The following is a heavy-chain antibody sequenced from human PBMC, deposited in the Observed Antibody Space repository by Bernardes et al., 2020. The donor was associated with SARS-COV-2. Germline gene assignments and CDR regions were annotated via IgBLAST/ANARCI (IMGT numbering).Heavy chain of an antibody. CDR1: GYTFTSYG. CDR3: ARDRMVGLRFLDSMGFEGRHGLDY. V-gene: IGHV1-18*01. D-gene: IGHD3-3*01. Sequence: ASVKVSCKASGYTFTSYGISWVRQAPGQGPEWMGWISAYNGNTNYAQKVQGRVTMTTDTSTSTADMELRSLRSDDTAVYYCARDRMVGLRFLDSMGFEGRHGLDYWGQGTLGTVSS. CDR2: ISAYNGNT. J-gene: IGHJ4*02.